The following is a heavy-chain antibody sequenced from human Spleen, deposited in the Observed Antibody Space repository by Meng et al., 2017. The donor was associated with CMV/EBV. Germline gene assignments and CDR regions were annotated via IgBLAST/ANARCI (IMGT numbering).Heavy chain of an antibody. J-gene: IGHJ4*02. Sequence: SLRLSCTASGFTFSTYDFHWVRQPTGKGLEWVSSIGTVGDTYSIGSVKGRFIISREDAKNSVYLQMNGLRDGDTGLYYCARARSPTHFDYWGQGALVTVSS. CDR3: ARARSPTHFDY. CDR1: GFTFSTYD. CDR2: IGTVGDT. V-gene: IGHV3-13*01.